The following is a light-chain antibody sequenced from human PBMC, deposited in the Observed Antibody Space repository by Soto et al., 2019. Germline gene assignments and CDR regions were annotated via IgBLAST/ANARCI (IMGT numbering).Light chain of an antibody. CDR2: GAS. Sequence: EIVMTQSPATLSVSPGGRVTLSCRASQSISGALAWYQQKPGQAPRLLIYGASTRATTFPARFSGSGSGTDFTLTISSLQSEDFAVYYCQQYNNWPWTLGQGTKVDIK. V-gene: IGKV3-15*01. J-gene: IGKJ1*01. CDR3: QQYNNWPWT. CDR1: QSISGA.